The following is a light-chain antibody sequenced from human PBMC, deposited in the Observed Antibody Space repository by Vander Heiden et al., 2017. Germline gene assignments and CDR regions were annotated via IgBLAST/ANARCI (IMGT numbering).Light chain of an antibody. CDR1: STNIGSNY. J-gene: IGLJ2*01. Sequence: QSVLTQPPSASGTPGQSVTISCTGSSTNIGSNYVFWYQQSPGTAPKHLIYKNNQRPSGVPDQFSGAKSGTSASLAISGLRSEDEADYHCAAWDDSLSGPVFGGGTKLTVL. CDR3: AAWDDSLSGPV. CDR2: KNN. V-gene: IGLV1-47*01.